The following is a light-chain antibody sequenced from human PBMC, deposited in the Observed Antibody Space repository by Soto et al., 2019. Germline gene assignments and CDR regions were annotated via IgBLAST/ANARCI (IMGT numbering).Light chain of an antibody. CDR1: QRITSY. J-gene: IGKJ2*01. V-gene: IGKV3-11*01. Sequence: EVVLTQSPATLSLSPGERATLSCRASQRITSYLAWYQQKPGQAPRLLIYDATNRVAGVPARVSGSRSVTDFTLTISTLQPEDFAVYYCQQRSDWQYTFCQGTQVELK. CDR2: DAT. CDR3: QQRSDWQYT.